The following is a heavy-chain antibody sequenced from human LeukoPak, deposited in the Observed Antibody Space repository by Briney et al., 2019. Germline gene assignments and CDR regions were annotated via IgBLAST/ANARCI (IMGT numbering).Heavy chain of an antibody. Sequence: SETLSLTCAVSGGSIRSYYWSWIRQPAGKGLEWIGRIYTSGSTNYNPSLKSRVTISVDKSKNQFSLRLSSVTAADTAVYYCARDRSVTTVAVPTMDVWGKGTTVTVSS. V-gene: IGHV4-4*07. D-gene: IGHD4-11*01. CDR2: IYTSGST. J-gene: IGHJ6*03. CDR1: GGSIRSYY. CDR3: ARDRSVTTVAVPTMDV.